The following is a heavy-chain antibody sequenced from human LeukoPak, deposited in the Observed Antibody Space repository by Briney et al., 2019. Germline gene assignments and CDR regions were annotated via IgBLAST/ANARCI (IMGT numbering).Heavy chain of an antibody. J-gene: IGHJ4*02. V-gene: IGHV3-48*01. Sequence: HSGGSLRLSRAGSGFSFSSYGMHWVRQAPGKGLEWVSYISSSSSTIYYADSVKGRFTISRDNAKNSLYLQMNSLRAEDTAVYYCARDLFQDYYDSSGYSNSWGQGTLVTVSS. CDR3: ARDLFQDYYDSSGYSNS. CDR2: ISSSSSTI. CDR1: GFSFSSYG. D-gene: IGHD3-22*01.